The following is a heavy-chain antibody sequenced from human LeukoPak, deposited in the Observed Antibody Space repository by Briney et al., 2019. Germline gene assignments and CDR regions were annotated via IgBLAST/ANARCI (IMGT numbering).Heavy chain of an antibody. CDR3: ARDGDGYNWGYYFDY. Sequence: PGGSLRLSRAASGFTFSSYEMNWVRQAPGKGLEWVSYISSSGSTIYYADSVKGRFTISRDNAKNSLYLQMNSLRAEDTAVYYCARDGDGYNWGYYFDYWGQGTLVTVSS. CDR1: GFTFSSYE. J-gene: IGHJ4*02. V-gene: IGHV3-48*03. D-gene: IGHD5-24*01. CDR2: ISSSGSTI.